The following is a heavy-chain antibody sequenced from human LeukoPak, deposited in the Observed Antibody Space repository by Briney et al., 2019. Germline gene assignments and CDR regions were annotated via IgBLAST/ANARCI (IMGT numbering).Heavy chain of an antibody. CDR3: ARDTRRSGGRWENLGFDP. D-gene: IGHD1-26*01. V-gene: IGHV1-18*01. CDR2: ISVYNGNT. J-gene: IGHJ5*02. Sequence: GASVKVSCKASGYTFTSYGITWVRQAPGQGLEWMGWISVYNGNTNYAQTLQGRVTMTTDTSTSTAYMELRSLRSDDTAVYYCARDTRRSGGRWENLGFDPWGQGTLVTVSS. CDR1: GYTFTSYG.